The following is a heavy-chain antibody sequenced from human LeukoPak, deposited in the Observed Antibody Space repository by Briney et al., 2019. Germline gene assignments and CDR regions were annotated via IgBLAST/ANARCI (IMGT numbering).Heavy chain of an antibody. V-gene: IGHV4-59*01. Sequence: SETLLLTCTVSGGSISSYYWSWIRQPPGKGLEWIGYIYYSGSTNYNPSLKSRVTISVDTSKNQFSLKLSSVTAADTAVYYCAREDMGHTVTTPGDAFDIWGQGTMVTVSS. J-gene: IGHJ3*02. CDR2: IYYSGST. D-gene: IGHD4-17*01. CDR1: GGSISSYY. CDR3: AREDMGHTVTTPGDAFDI.